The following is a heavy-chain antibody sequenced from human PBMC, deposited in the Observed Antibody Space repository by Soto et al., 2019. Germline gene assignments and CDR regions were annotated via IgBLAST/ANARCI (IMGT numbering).Heavy chain of an antibody. J-gene: IGHJ6*02. D-gene: IGHD2-2*01. CDR1: GFTFSSYW. CDR3: AGEVQRMYQLLIGIPHYYYYGMDV. Sequence: GGSLRLSCAASGFTFSSYWMSWVRQAPGKGLEWVANIKQDGSEKYYVDSVKGRFTISRDNAKNSLYLQMNSLRAEDTAVYYCAGEVQRMYQLLIGIPHYYYYGMDVWGQGTTVTVSS. CDR2: IKQDGSEK. V-gene: IGHV3-7*03.